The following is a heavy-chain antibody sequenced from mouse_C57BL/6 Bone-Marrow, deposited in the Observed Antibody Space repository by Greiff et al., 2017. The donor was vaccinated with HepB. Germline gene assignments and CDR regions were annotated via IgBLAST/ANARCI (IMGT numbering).Heavy chain of an antibody. D-gene: IGHD5-1*01. Sequence: EVMLVESGGDLVKPGGSLKLSCAASGFTFSSYGMSWVRQTPDKRLEWVATISSGGSYTYYPDSVKGRFTISRDNAKNTLYLQMSSLKSEDTAMYYCARRSTSPFAYWGQGTLVTVSA. J-gene: IGHJ3*01. CDR1: GFTFSSYG. CDR3: ARRSTSPFAY. CDR2: ISSGGSYT. V-gene: IGHV5-6*02.